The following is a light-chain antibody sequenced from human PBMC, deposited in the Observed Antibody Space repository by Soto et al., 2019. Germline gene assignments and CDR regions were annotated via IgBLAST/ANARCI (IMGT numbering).Light chain of an antibody. J-gene: IGKJ5*01. CDR3: THRSNLVS. CDR1: QSVDQF. V-gene: IGKV3-11*01. CDR2: DSS. Sequence: LTQSPATLSFSTGDRVTLYCRASQSVDQFLAWYQQGPGQPPRLLMFDSSNRATGVQVRFSGGASATVSTLTIDRLAPDDSAVYYRTHRSNLVSFGPGTRLDIK.